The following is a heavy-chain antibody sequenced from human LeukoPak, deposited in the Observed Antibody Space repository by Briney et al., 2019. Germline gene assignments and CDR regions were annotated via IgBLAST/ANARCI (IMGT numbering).Heavy chain of an antibody. CDR3: ARAENDFWSGYYIFDY. CDR2: IYDSGRT. Sequence: SETLSLTCTVSGGSVSSGSYFWTWIRQSPGKRLEYVGYIYDSGRTNYNPSLKSRVTISVDTSKNQFSLKLSSVTAADTAVYYCARAENDFWSGYYIFDYWGQGTLVAVSS. J-gene: IGHJ4*02. V-gene: IGHV4-61*01. CDR1: GGSVSSGSYF. D-gene: IGHD3-3*01.